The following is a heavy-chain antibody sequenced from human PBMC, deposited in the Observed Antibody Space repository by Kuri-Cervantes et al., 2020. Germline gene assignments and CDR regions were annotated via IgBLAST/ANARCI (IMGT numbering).Heavy chain of an antibody. D-gene: IGHD2-21*02. CDR3: ARAVVVTATTYWYFDL. CDR2: IIPIFGTA. J-gene: IGHJ2*01. V-gene: IGHV1-69*05. Sequence: SVKVSCKASGGTFSSYAISWVRQAPGQGLEWMGGIIPIFGTANYAQKFQGRVTMTTDTSTSTAYMELRSLRSDDTAVYYCARAVVVTATTYWYFDLWGRGTLVTVSS. CDR1: GGTFSSYA.